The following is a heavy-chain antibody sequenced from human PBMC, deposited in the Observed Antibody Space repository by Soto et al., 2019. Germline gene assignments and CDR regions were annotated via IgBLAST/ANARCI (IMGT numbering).Heavy chain of an antibody. CDR1: GGSINSGGYS. Sequence: PSETLSLTCTVSGGSINSGGYSWTWIRQPPGKGLEWIGFIYHTGTTYYNPSLKSRVTISVDRSKNQFSLKLNSVTAADTAVYYCARGPGTMAKIDYWGQGTLVTVSS. J-gene: IGHJ4*02. D-gene: IGHD3-10*01. V-gene: IGHV4-30-2*01. CDR3: ARGPGTMAKIDY. CDR2: IYHTGTT.